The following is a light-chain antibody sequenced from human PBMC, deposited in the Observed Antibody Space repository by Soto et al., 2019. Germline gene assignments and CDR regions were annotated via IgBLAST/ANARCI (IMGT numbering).Light chain of an antibody. CDR1: QNINSY. V-gene: IGKV1-39*01. J-gene: IGKJ1*01. CDR3: QQSFSTPRT. Sequence: DIQMTQSPSSLSASVGDRVTITCRASQNINSYLNWYQQKPGKAPKLLIYAASSLQSGVPSRISGSGSGTDFTLSISSLQPEDYATYYCQQSFSTPRTFSQGTKVEIK. CDR2: AAS.